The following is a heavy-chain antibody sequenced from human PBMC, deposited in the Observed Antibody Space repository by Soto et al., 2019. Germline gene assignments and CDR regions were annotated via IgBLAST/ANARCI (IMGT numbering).Heavy chain of an antibody. J-gene: IGHJ5*02. CDR1: GYTFTSYD. CDR3: ARLKQAYAVA. V-gene: IGHV1-8*01. Sequence: QVQLVQSGAEVKKPGASVKVSCKASGYTFTSYDINWVRQATGQGREWMGWMNPNSGNTAYAQKFQARVTMTRDTSISTAYMELSSLRSEDTAVYYCARLKQAYAVAWGQGTLVTVSS. CDR2: MNPNSGNT. D-gene: IGHD2-2*01.